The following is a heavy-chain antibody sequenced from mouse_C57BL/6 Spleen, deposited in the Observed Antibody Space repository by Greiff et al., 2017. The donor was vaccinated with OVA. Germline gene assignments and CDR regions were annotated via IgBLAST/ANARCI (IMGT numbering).Heavy chain of an antibody. CDR2: INPSNGGT. D-gene: IGHD4-1*01. J-gene: IGHJ2*01. Sequence: QVQLQQPGTELVKPGASVKLSCKASGYTFTSYWMHWVKQRPGQGLEWIGNINPSNGGTNYNEKFTGKATLTVDKSSSTAYMQLSSLTAEDAAVYYCARSGTGYYFDYWGQGTTLTVSS. CDR1: GYTFTSYW. CDR3: ARSGTGYYFDY. V-gene: IGHV1-53*01.